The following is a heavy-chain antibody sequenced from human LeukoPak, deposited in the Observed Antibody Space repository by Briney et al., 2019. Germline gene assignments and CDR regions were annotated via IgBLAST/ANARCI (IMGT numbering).Heavy chain of an antibody. V-gene: IGHV1-69*06. CDR2: FPIFGTA. J-gene: IGHJ5*02. CDR1: GGTFSSYV. CDR3: ARKAAAGMRYWFDP. Sequence: ASVKVSCKASGGTFSSYVINWVRQAPGQGLEWMGGFPIFGTAKYVQKFQGRVTITADKSTSTAHMELSSLRSEDTAVYYCARKAAAGMRYWFDPWGQGTLVTVSS. D-gene: IGHD6-13*01.